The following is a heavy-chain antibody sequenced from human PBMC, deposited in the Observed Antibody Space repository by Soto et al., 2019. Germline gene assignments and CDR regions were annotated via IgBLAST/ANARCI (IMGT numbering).Heavy chain of an antibody. J-gene: IGHJ2*01. CDR1: GFTFSSYA. V-gene: IGHV3-30-3*01. CDR2: ISYDGSNK. CDR3: ARPPRRDDYNWGYFDL. D-gene: IGHD4-4*01. Sequence: QVQLVESGGGVVQPGRSLRLSCAASGFTFSSYAMHWVRQAPGKGLEWVAVISYDGSNKYYADSVKGRFTISRDNSKNTLYLQMNSLRAEDTAVYYCARPPRRDDYNWGYFDLWGRGTL.